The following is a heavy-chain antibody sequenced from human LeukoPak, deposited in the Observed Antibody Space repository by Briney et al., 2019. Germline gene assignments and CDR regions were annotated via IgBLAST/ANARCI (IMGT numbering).Heavy chain of an antibody. CDR3: ARGATLLKGYRMPGRWYFDL. CDR2: ISSTSRSI. D-gene: IGHD1-1*01. Sequence: GGSLRLSCVVSGFPFSNYSMNWVRQAPGKGLEWVSYISSTSRSIDYIDSVKGRFSISRDNAKNSLHLQMNSLRPEDTAVYYCARGATLLKGYRMPGRWYFDLWGRGTLVTVSS. CDR1: GFPFSNYS. J-gene: IGHJ2*01. V-gene: IGHV3-48*01.